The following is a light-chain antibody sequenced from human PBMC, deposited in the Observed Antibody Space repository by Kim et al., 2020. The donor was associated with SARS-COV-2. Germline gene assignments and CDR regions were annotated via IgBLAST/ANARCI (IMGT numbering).Light chain of an antibody. J-gene: IGKJ1*01. V-gene: IGKV3-15*01. Sequence: APGERATLSCRDSQSVSKNVAWYQQKPGQAPRLLIYGASTRATGVPARFSGSGSGTEFTLTISSLQSEDFAVYYCQQYDSWPPRTFGHGTKVDIK. CDR3: QQYDSWPPRT. CDR1: QSVSKN. CDR2: GAS.